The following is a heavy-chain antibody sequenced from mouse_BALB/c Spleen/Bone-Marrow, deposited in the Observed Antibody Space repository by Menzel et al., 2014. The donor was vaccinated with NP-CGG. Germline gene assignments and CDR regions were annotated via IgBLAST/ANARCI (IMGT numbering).Heavy chain of an antibody. Sequence: EVKLVESGGGLVQPGESLKLSCESNEYEFPSHDMSWVRKTPEKRLELVAAINSDGGITNYPDTMESRFTISRDNTKKTLYLQMSSLRSEDTALYYCARHGFYYAMDYWGQGTSVTVSS. CDR2: INSDGGIT. V-gene: IGHV5-2*01. CDR1: EYEFPSHD. J-gene: IGHJ4*01. CDR3: ARHGFYYAMDY.